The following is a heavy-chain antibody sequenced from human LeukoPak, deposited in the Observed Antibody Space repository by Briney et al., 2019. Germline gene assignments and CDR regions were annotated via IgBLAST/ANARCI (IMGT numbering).Heavy chain of an antibody. CDR1: GGPISSYY. CDR3: ARHGYYYDSSGYSDAFDI. V-gene: IGHV4-59*08. Sequence: SETLSLTCTVSGGPISSYYWSWIRQPPGKGLEWIGYIYYSGSTNYNPSLKSRVTISVDTSKNQFSLKLSSATAADTAVYYCARHGYYYDSSGYSDAFDIWGQGTMVTVSS. J-gene: IGHJ3*02. CDR2: IYYSGST. D-gene: IGHD3-22*01.